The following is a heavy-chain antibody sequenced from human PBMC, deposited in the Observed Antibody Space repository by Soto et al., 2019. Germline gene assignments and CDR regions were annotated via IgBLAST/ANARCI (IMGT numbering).Heavy chain of an antibody. V-gene: IGHV4-30-2*01. CDR3: ARGRSGYYEKWFDP. CDR2: IYHSGST. CDR1: GGSISSGGYS. Sequence: SETLSLTCAVSGGSISSGGYSWSWIRQPPGKGLEWIGYIYHSGSTYYNPSLKSRVTISVDRSKNQFSLKLSSVTAADTAVYYCARGRSGYYEKWFDPWGQGTLVTVS. D-gene: IGHD3-3*01. J-gene: IGHJ5*02.